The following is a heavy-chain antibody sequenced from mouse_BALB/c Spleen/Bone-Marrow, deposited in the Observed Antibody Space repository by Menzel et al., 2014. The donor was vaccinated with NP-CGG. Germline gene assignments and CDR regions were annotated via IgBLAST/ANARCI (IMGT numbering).Heavy chain of an antibody. J-gene: IGHJ4*01. CDR1: GYSFTAYT. Sequence: EVQLQESGPELVKPGASMRISCRASGYSFTAYTMNWVKQSHGKNLEWIGLINPYNGGTSYNQKFKDKATLTVDKSSSTAYMELLSLTSEDSAVYYCASWSTTGAMDYWGQGTSVTVSS. CDR2: INPYNGGT. D-gene: IGHD5-1*01. CDR3: ASWSTTGAMDY. V-gene: IGHV1-18*01.